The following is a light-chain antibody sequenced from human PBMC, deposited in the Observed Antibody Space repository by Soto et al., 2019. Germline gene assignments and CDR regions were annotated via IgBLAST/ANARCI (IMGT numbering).Light chain of an antibody. Sequence: EIVVTQSPATLSVSPGERATLSCRTSQSVSSHVAWYQQKPGQAPRLLIHGASTRATAIPARFSGSGSGTEFTLTIISLQSEDLAVYHCHPYTNWPGWTFGQGTKVDIK. CDR2: GAS. V-gene: IGKV3-15*01. CDR3: HPYTNWPGWT. CDR1: QSVSSH. J-gene: IGKJ1*01.